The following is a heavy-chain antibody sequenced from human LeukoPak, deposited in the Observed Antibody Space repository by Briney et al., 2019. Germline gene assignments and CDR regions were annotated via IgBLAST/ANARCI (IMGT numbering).Heavy chain of an antibody. V-gene: IGHV1-69*13. CDR1: GGTFSSYA. CDR3: ARDYDFWSGQSEKYGMDV. D-gene: IGHD3-3*01. CDR2: IIPIFGTA. Sequence: SVKVSCKASGGTFSSYAISWVRQAPGQGLEWMGGIIPIFGTANYAQKFQGRDTITADESTSTAYMELSSLRSEDTAVYYCARDYDFWSGQSEKYGMDVWGQGTTVTVSS. J-gene: IGHJ6*02.